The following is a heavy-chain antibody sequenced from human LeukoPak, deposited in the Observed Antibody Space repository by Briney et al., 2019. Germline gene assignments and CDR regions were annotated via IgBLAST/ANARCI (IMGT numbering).Heavy chain of an antibody. V-gene: IGHV3-74*01. Sequence: GGSLRLSCAASGFTFSSYWMHWVRQAPGKGLVWVSRINSDGSSTSYADSVKGRFTISRDNAKNTLYVQMNSLRAEDTAVYYCSTGSGHAFDIWGRGTMVIVSS. CDR1: GFTFSSYW. CDR2: INSDGSST. J-gene: IGHJ3*02. CDR3: STGSGHAFDI. D-gene: IGHD3-10*01.